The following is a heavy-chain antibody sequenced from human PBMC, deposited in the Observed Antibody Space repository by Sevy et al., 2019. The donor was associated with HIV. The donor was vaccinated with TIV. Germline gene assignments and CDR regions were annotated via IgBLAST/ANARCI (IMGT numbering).Heavy chain of an antibody. D-gene: IGHD3-10*01. V-gene: IGHV3-9*01. Sequence: GGSLRLSCAASGFRFEDYGMHWVRRAPGKGLEWVSGIGWNSGSVGYAVSLKGRFTISRDNAKNLLYLQMNSLTSEDTALYYCAKDLLPYGSGSYPLDYWRQGTVVTVSS. CDR3: AKDLLPYGSGSYPLDY. CDR2: IGWNSGSV. J-gene: IGHJ4*02. CDR1: GFRFEDYG.